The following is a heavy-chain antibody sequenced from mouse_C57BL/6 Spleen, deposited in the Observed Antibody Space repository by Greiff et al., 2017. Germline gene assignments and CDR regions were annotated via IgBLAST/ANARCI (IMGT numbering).Heavy chain of an antibody. CDR1: GFTFSSYG. CDR3: ARGDYYETY. CDR2: ISSGGSYT. J-gene: IGHJ3*01. D-gene: IGHD1-1*01. Sequence: EVKLVESGGDLVKPGGSLKLSCAASGFTFSSYGMSWVRQTPDKRLEWVATISSGGSYTYYPDSVKGRFTISRDNAKNTLYLQMSSLKSEDTAMYYCARGDYYETYWGRGTRVSVSA. V-gene: IGHV5-6*01.